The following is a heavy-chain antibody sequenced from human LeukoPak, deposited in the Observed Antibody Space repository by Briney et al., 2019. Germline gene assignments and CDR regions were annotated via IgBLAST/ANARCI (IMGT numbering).Heavy chain of an antibody. J-gene: IGHJ6*03. Sequence: SETLSLTCTVSGDSISRSSYYWGWIRQPPGKGLEWIGSLYNSGDTFYNPSLKSRVTISVDTSKNQFSLKLSSVTAADTAVYYCAREVPRIAVAGPNRRDYYYYYYMDVWGKGTTVTVSS. CDR2: LYNSGDT. D-gene: IGHD6-19*01. CDR1: GDSISRSSYY. V-gene: IGHV4-39*07. CDR3: AREVPRIAVAGPNRRDYYYYYYMDV.